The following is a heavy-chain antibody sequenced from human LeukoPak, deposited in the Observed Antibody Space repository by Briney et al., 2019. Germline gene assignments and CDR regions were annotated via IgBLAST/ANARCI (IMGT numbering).Heavy chain of an antibody. CDR3: ARLIEFGELFPNDAFDI. CDR2: ISGSGSTI. J-gene: IGHJ3*02. Sequence: PGGSLRLSCAASGFTFSNYEMNWVRQAPGKGLDWVSYISGSGSTIYYADSVRGRFTISRDNAKNSLYLQMNSLRAEDTAVYYCARLIEFGELFPNDAFDIWGQGTMVTVSS. D-gene: IGHD3-10*01. CDR1: GFTFSNYE. V-gene: IGHV3-48*03.